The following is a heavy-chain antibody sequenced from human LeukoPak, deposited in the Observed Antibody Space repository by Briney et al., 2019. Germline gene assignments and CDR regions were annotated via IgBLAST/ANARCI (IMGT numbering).Heavy chain of an antibody. V-gene: IGHV1-46*01. J-gene: IGHJ4*02. CDR3: ARYCSTATCSEGDVY. Sequence: ASVKVSCKASGYTFTTYYMHWVRQAPGQGLVWMGLINPSGGGTRYAQKFQGRVTMTRDTSISTAYMELNSLRSDDTAVYYCARYCSTATCSEGDVYWGQGTLVTVSS. CDR2: INPSGGGT. D-gene: IGHD2-2*01. CDR1: GYTFTTYY.